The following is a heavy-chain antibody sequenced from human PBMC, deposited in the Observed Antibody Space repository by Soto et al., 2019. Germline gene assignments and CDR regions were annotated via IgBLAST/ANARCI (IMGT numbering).Heavy chain of an antibody. CDR3: ARGVIAAAGTGVFYYYYGTDV. V-gene: IGHV1-69*01. CDR1: GGTFSSYA. J-gene: IGHJ6*02. Sequence: QVQLVQSGAEVKKPGSSVKVSCKASGGTFSSYAISWVRQAPGQGLEWMGGIIPIFGTANYAQKFQGRVTITADESTRTAYMELSSLRSEDTAVYYCARGVIAAAGTGVFYYYYGTDVWGQGTTVTVSS. CDR2: IIPIFGTA. D-gene: IGHD6-13*01.